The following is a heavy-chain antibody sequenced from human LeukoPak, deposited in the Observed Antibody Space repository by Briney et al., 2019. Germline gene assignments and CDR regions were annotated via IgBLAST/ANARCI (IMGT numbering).Heavy chain of an antibody. V-gene: IGHV3-30*03. Sequence: GRSLRLSCAASGFTFSSYGMHWVRQAPGKGLEWVAVISYDGSNKYYADSVKGRFTISRDDSKNTLYLQMNSLRAEDTAVYYCARDQGYSGYNPITYWGQGTLVTVSS. J-gene: IGHJ4*02. CDR2: ISYDGSNK. CDR1: GFTFSSYG. CDR3: ARDQGYSGYNPITY. D-gene: IGHD5-12*01.